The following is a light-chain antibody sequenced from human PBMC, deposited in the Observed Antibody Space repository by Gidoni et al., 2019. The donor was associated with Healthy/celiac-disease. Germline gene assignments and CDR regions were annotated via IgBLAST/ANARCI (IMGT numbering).Light chain of an antibody. CDR2: GAS. V-gene: IGKV3-15*01. CDR1: QSVSSN. Sequence: EIVMTQSPATLSVSPGARATLSCRASQSVSSNLAWYQQKPGQAPRLLIYGASNRATGIPARFSGSGSGTEFTLTISSLQSEDFAVYYCQQYNNWPYTFGHGTKLEIK. CDR3: QQYNNWPYT. J-gene: IGKJ2*01.